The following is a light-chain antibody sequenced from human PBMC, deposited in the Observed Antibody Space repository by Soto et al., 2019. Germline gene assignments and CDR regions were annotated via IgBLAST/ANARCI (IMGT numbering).Light chain of an antibody. CDR2: DAS. CDR1: QSIRSY. Sequence: EIQLSQSPSSLSASVGDKGTITCRASQSIRSYVNWVQQKPGKAPKLLIYDASSLQTGVPSRFSGSGSGTDFSLTISSLQPEDFATYYCQQSYSTPPWTFGQGTMVDI. CDR3: QQSYSTPPWT. J-gene: IGKJ1*01. V-gene: IGKV1-39*01.